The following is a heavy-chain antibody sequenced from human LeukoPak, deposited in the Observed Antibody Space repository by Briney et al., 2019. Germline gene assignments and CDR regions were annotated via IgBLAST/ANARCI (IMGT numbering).Heavy chain of an antibody. CDR1: GFTFSDYN. CDR3: ARDGIVGATAFDH. D-gene: IGHD1-26*01. J-gene: IGHJ4*02. Sequence: GGSLRLSCAASGFTFSDYNMRWIRQAPGKGLEWVSSISRSGSTKYYADSVKGRFTISRDNAKNSLFLQMNSLRAEDTAVYYCARDGIVGATAFDHWGQGTLVTVSS. V-gene: IGHV3-11*04. CDR2: ISRSGSTK.